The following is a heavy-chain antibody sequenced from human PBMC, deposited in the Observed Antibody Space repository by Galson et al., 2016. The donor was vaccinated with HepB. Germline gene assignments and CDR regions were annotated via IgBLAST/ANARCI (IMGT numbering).Heavy chain of an antibody. J-gene: IGHJ4*02. Sequence: SLRLSCAGSGFSLSSHWMHWVRQGPGKGLEWVSRINSDGDRTNYADPVKGRFTISRDNAKNTLYLQMNSLRFEDTAVYDCARGNAPFLSTTYFDYWGQGTLVTASS. CDR1: GFSLSSHW. CDR2: INSDGDRT. D-gene: IGHD1-14*01. V-gene: IGHV3-74*01. CDR3: ARGNAPFLSTTYFDY.